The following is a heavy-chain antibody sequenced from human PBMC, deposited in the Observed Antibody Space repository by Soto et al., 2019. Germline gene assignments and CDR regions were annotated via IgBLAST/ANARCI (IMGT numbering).Heavy chain of an antibody. CDR3: AKDRERDAWYEDY. Sequence: EVQLLESGGGLVQPGGSLRLSCVASGFSFSSYAMSWVRQAPGKGLEWVSVISGSDGSTYYADSVKGRFTISRDNSKNKLYLQMNSLRAEDTAVYYCAKDRERDAWYEDYWGQGTLVTVSS. V-gene: IGHV3-23*01. D-gene: IGHD6-13*01. CDR2: ISGSDGST. J-gene: IGHJ4*02. CDR1: GFSFSSYA.